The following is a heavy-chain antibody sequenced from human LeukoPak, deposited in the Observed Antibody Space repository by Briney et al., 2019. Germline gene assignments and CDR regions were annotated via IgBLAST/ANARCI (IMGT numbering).Heavy chain of an antibody. CDR1: GGSISSYY. Sequence: PSETLSLTCTVSGGSISSYYWSWIRQPPGKGLEWIGYIYYSGSTNYKSSLKSRVTISVDTSKNQFSLKLSSVIAADTAVYYCARAVRDRGVILPWFDPWGQGTLVTVSS. D-gene: IGHD3-10*01. V-gene: IGHV4-59*01. J-gene: IGHJ5*02. CDR2: IYYSGST. CDR3: ARAVRDRGVILPWFDP.